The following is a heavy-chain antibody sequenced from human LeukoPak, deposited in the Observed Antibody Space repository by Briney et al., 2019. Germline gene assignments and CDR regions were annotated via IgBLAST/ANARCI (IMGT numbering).Heavy chain of an antibody. V-gene: IGHV4-31*02. Sequence: PSETLSLTCTVSGGSISSGGYYWSWIRQYPGKGLEWIGYIYYSGSTYYNPSLKSRVTISVDTSKNQFSLKLSSVTAADTAVYYCARADDSSGYRVTFDIWGQGTMVTVSS. CDR1: GGSISSGGYY. CDR3: ARADDSSGYRVTFDI. D-gene: IGHD3-22*01. CDR2: IYYSGST. J-gene: IGHJ3*02.